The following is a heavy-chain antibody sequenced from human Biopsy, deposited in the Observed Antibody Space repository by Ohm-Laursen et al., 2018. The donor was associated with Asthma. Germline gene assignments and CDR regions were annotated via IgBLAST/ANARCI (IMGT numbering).Heavy chain of an antibody. D-gene: IGHD3-10*01. J-gene: IGHJ6*02. CDR2: ISVYIGNT. Sequence: ASDTPSRQPYAYTFNSAGITSARQPPGEGIRWMGWISVYIGNTKVAQKLQDRVTMITDTSTSTAYMELRSLRSDDTAVYFCARAVDYSHYYGIDVWGQGTTVTVS. CDR1: AYTFNSAG. CDR3: ARAVDYSHYYGIDV. V-gene: IGHV1-18*01.